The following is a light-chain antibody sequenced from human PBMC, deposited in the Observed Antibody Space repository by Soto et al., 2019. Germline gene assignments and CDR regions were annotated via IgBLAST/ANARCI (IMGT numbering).Light chain of an antibody. CDR1: SSDVGGYNF. CDR3: CSYAGSYTLV. CDR2: DVS. V-gene: IGLV2-11*01. Sequence: QSALTQPRSVSGSPGQSVTISCTGTSSDVGGYNFVSWYQHHPGKAPKLMICDVSKRPSGVPDRFSGSKSGSTASLTISGLQAEDEADYYCCSYAGSYTLVFGGGTKVTVL. J-gene: IGLJ3*02.